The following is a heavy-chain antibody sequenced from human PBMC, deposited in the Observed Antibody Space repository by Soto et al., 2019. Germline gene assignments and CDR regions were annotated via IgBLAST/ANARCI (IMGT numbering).Heavy chain of an antibody. CDR2: ISAYNGNT. Sequence: AAVNVICKASSYTVTRYGISSLRQAPGQGLEWMGWISAYNGNTNYAQKLQGRVTMTTDTSTSTAYMELRSLRSDDTAVYYCARFAAWDSSGYYFDYWGQGTLVTVSS. D-gene: IGHD3-22*01. CDR3: ARFAAWDSSGYYFDY. J-gene: IGHJ4*02. CDR1: SYTVTRYG. V-gene: IGHV1-18*01.